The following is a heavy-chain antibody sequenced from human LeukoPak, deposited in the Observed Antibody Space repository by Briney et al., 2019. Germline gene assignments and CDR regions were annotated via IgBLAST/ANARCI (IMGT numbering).Heavy chain of an antibody. Sequence: GGSLRLSCAASGFTFSSYSMNWVRQAPGKGLEWVSSISSSSSYIYYADSVKGRFTISRDNAKNSLYLQMNSLRAEDTAVYYCARLAMVRGVMGFDYWGQGTLVTVSS. D-gene: IGHD3-10*01. J-gene: IGHJ4*02. CDR3: ARLAMVRGVMGFDY. CDR1: GFTFSSYS. V-gene: IGHV3-21*01. CDR2: ISSSSSYI.